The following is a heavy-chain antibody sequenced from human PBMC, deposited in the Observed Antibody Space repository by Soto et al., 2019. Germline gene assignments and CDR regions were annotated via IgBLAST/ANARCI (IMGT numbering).Heavy chain of an antibody. CDR1: GYTFVNYE. D-gene: IGHD4-4*01. V-gene: IGHV1-8*01. J-gene: IGHJ4*02. CDR3: ARLQAMDY. Sequence: QVQLVQSGAEVKKPGASVKVSCKASGYTFVNYEINWVRQATGQGLEWLGWMNPHSGDTFYAQNFQGRVPMTRNTSITTAYMELNSLKSEDTAVYYCARLQAMDYWGQGTLVTVSS. CDR2: MNPHSGDT.